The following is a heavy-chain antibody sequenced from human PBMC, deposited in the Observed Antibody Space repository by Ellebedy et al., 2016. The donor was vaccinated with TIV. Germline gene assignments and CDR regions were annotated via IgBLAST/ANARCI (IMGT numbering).Heavy chain of an antibody. CDR1: GGSVSSTRYH. Sequence: MPSETLSLTCSVSGGSVSSTRYHWAWIRPPPGKGLEYIGSVLYSGSPYYNPSFKSRVTLSADTSKNQFSLNLRTVNAADTAVYYCARTDPWQPIDDWGQGILVSVSS. V-gene: IGHV4-39*01. D-gene: IGHD2-21*02. CDR2: VLYSGSP. J-gene: IGHJ4*02. CDR3: ARTDPWQPIDD.